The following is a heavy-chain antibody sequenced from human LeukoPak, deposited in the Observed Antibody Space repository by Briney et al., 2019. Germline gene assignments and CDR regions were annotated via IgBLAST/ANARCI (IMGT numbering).Heavy chain of an antibody. CDR1: GGSFSGYC. V-gene: IGHV4-34*01. D-gene: IGHD2-2*01. Sequence: PSETLSLTCAVYGGSFSGYCWSWIRQPPGKGLEWIGEINHSGSTNYNPSLKSRVTISVDTSKNQFPLKLSSVTAADTAVYYCARGGGRDCSSTSCRNFDYWGQGTLVTVSS. J-gene: IGHJ4*02. CDR2: INHSGST. CDR3: ARGGGRDCSSTSCRNFDY.